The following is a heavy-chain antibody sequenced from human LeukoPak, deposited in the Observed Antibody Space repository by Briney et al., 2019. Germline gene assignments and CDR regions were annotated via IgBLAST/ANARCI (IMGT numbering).Heavy chain of an antibody. D-gene: IGHD1-26*01. CDR1: GFTFSSYW. Sequence: GGSLRLSCAASGFTFSSYWMSWVRQAPGKGLEWVANIKQDGSEKYYVDSVKGRFTISRDSAKNSLYLQMNSLRAEDTAVYYCATDLSGSTDFDYWGQGTLVTVSS. CDR3: ATDLSGSTDFDY. V-gene: IGHV3-7*04. J-gene: IGHJ4*02. CDR2: IKQDGSEK.